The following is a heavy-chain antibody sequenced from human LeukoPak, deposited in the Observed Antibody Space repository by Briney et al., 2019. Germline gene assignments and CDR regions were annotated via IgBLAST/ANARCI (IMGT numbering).Heavy chain of an antibody. J-gene: IGHJ4*02. CDR3: ARDKGYYEPLW. CDR1: GFTFSSYS. D-gene: IGHD3-22*01. CDR2: ISSSSSYI. Sequence: RGSLRLSCAASGFTFSSYSMNWVRQAPGKGLEWVSSISSSSSYIYYADSVKGRFTISRDNAKNSLYLQMNSLRAEDTAVYYCARDKGYYEPLWWGQGTLVTVSS. V-gene: IGHV3-21*01.